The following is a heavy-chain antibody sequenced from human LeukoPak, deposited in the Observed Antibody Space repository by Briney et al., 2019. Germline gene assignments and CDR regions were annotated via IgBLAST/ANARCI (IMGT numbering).Heavy chain of an antibody. V-gene: IGHV3-30-3*01. CDR3: AGYNCTTTSCYTGGLDY. J-gene: IGHJ4*02. D-gene: IGHD5-24*01. Sequence: GGSLRLSCAASGFTFSNYAMIWVRQSPGKGLEWVAAISYDGSNKYYADSVKGRFTLSRDNSKNTLYLQMNSLRAEDTALYYCAGYNCTTTSCYTGGLDYWGQGTLVTVSS. CDR2: ISYDGSNK. CDR1: GFTFSNYA.